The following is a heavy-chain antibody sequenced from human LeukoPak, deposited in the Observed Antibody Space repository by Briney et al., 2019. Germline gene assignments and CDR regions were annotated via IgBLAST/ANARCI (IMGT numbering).Heavy chain of an antibody. CDR1: GFTFRSHG. Sequence: GGTLRLSCIASGFTFRSHGMNWVRQAPGKGLEWVSGISPNGVITYYADSVKGRFTISRDNSKNTLYLQMNSLRAEDTAVYYCAKDFYARSDPSGNFDYWGQGTLVTVSS. CDR3: AKDFYARSDPSGNFDY. J-gene: IGHJ4*02. D-gene: IGHD1-26*01. V-gene: IGHV3-23*01. CDR2: ISPNGVIT.